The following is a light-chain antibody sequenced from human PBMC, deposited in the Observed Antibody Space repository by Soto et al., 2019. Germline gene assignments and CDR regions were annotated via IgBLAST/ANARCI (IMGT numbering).Light chain of an antibody. V-gene: IGKV2-30*01. CDR1: QSLVYSDGNTY. CDR2: KVS. J-gene: IGKJ1*01. Sequence: DVVMTQSPLSLPVTLGQPASISCRSSQSLVYSDGNTYLNWFQQRPGQSARRLIYKVSNRDSGVPDRFSGSGSGTDFTLKISRVEAEDVGVYYCMQGTHWPLWTFGQGTKVEIK. CDR3: MQGTHWPLWT.